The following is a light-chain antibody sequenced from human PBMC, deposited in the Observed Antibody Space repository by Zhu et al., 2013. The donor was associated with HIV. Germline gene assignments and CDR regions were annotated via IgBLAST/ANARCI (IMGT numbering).Light chain of an antibody. J-gene: IGLJ1*01. Sequence: QSALTQPASVSGSPGQSITISCTGTSSDIGDYNYVSWYQQHPVKAPKLMIYEVSNRPSGVSNRFSGSKSGNTASLTISGLQPEDEADYYCQSYDNSLPGYVFGTGTKVTVL. V-gene: IGLV2-14*01. CDR3: QSYDNSLPGYV. CDR1: SSDIGDYNY. CDR2: EVS.